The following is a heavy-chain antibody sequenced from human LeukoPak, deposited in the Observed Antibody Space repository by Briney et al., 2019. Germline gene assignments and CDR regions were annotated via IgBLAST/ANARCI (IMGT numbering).Heavy chain of an antibody. CDR2: INPNSGGT. J-gene: IGHJ4*02. D-gene: IGHD5-24*01. V-gene: IGHV1-2*02. Sequence: GASVKVSCKASGYTFTGYYMHWVRQAPGQGLEWMGWINPNSGGTNYAQKFQGRVTMTRDTSISTAYMELSRLRSDDTAVYYCARDRNGDGFAYFDYWGQGTLVTVSS. CDR3: ARDRNGDGFAYFDY. CDR1: GYTFTGYY.